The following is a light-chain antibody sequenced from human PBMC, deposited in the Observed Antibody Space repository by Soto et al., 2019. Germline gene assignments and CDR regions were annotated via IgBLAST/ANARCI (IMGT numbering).Light chain of an antibody. J-gene: IGKJ4*01. Sequence: DIQMTQSPSSVSASVGDRVTMTCRASQGISRWLAWYQQKPGKAPKLLIYGASSVQSGVPSRFSGSGSGTDFTLTISSLQPEDFATYYCQQADSFPLTFGGGTEVEIK. CDR3: QQADSFPLT. CDR2: GAS. CDR1: QGISRW. V-gene: IGKV1-12*01.